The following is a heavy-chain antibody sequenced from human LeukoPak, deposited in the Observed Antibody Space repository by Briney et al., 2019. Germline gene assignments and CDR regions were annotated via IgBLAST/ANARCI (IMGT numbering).Heavy chain of an antibody. V-gene: IGHV4-34*01. CDR1: GGSFSGYY. D-gene: IGHD4-17*01. J-gene: IGHJ6*03. Sequence: PSETLSLTCAVSGGSFSGYYWSWIRQSPGKGLEWIGEINHSGNTNYNPSLKSRVTISVDTSKNQFSLKLSSVTAEDTAVYYCASTVTTFIAYYYYMDVWGKGTTVTVSS. CDR2: INHSGNT. CDR3: ASTVTTFIAYYYYMDV.